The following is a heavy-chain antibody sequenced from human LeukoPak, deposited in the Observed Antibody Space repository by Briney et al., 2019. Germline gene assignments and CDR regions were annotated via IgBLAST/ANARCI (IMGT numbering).Heavy chain of an antibody. V-gene: IGHV1-18*01. CDR1: GGTFSSYA. Sequence: GASVKVSCKASGGTFSSYAISWVRQAPGQGLEWMGWISAYNGNTNYAQKLQGRVTMTTDTSTSTAYMELRSLRSDDTAVYYCARGAPLTMVRGVIIYWGQGTLVTVSS. CDR2: ISAYNGNT. CDR3: ARGAPLTMVRGVIIY. D-gene: IGHD3-10*01. J-gene: IGHJ4*02.